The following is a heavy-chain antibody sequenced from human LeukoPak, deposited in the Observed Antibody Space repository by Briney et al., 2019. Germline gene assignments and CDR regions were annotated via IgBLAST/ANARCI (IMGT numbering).Heavy chain of an antibody. V-gene: IGHV4-61*02. Sequence: SQTLSLTCTVSGGSISSGSYYWSWIRQPAGKGLEWIGRIYTSGSTNYNPSLKSRVTISVDTSKNQFSLKLSSVTAADTAVYYCARDLGYYYGSGSYPSGLDYWGQGTLVTVSS. CDR3: ARDLGYYYGSGSYPSGLDY. CDR2: IYTSGST. CDR1: GGSISSGSYY. J-gene: IGHJ4*02. D-gene: IGHD3-10*01.